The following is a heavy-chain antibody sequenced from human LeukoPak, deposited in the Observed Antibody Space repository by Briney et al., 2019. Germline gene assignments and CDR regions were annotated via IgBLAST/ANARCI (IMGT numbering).Heavy chain of an antibody. CDR1: GYTFTSYD. Sequence: ASVKVSCKASGYTFTSYDINWVRQATGQGLEWMGWMNPNSGNTGYAQKFQGRVTMTRNTSISTAYMELGSLRSEDTAVYYCATPTQLYYYYGMDVWGEGTTVTVS. CDR3: ATPTQLYYYYGMDV. CDR2: MNPNSGNT. V-gene: IGHV1-8*01. J-gene: IGHJ6*02. D-gene: IGHD1-1*01.